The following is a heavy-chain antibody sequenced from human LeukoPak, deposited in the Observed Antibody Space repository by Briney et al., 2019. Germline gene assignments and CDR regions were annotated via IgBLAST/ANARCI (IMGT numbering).Heavy chain of an antibody. Sequence: SETLSLTCTVSGGSISTYYWNWIRQPPGKGLEWIGYIYYSGSTNYNPSLKSRVTISVDTSKNQFSLKLSSVTAADTAVYYCARALTSSLDAFDIWGQGTMVTVSS. CDR3: ARALTSSLDAFDI. D-gene: IGHD2-15*01. J-gene: IGHJ3*02. CDR2: IYYSGST. CDR1: GGSISTYY. V-gene: IGHV4-59*12.